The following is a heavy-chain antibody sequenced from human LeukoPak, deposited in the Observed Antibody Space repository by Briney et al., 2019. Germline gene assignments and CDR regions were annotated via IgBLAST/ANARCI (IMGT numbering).Heavy chain of an antibody. J-gene: IGHJ5*02. CDR2: INPNSGGT. Sequence: ASVKVSCKASGYTFTGYYIHWVRQAPGQGLEWMGWINPNSGGTNYAQKFQGRDTMTRDTSISTAYMELTRLRSDDTAVYYCARDFIPYYYGSGTLNNWFDPWGQGTLVTVSS. CDR3: ARDFIPYYYGSGTLNNWFDP. V-gene: IGHV1-2*02. D-gene: IGHD3-10*01. CDR1: GYTFTGYY.